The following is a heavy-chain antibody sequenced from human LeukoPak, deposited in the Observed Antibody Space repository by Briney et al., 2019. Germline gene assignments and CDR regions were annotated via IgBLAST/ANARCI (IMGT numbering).Heavy chain of an antibody. CDR3: AHSITGTARHFDY. CDR1: GGSISSYYW. Sequence: TLSLTCTVSGGSISSYYWSWIRQPPGKALEWLALIFWDDDKRYSPSLKSRLTITKDTSKNQVVLTLTNMDPVDTATYYCAHSITGTARHFDYWGQGTLVTVSS. V-gene: IGHV2-5*08. D-gene: IGHD1-20*01. CDR2: IFWDDDK. J-gene: IGHJ4*02.